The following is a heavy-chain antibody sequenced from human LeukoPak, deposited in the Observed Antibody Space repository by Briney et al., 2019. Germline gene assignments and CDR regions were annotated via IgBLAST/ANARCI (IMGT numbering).Heavy chain of an antibody. CDR2: MNPNSGNT. CDR1: GYTFTSYD. CDR3: ARGRNILVGATKRTYYYYMDV. D-gene: IGHD1-26*01. Sequence: ASVKVSCKASGYTFTSYDINWVRQATGQGLEWMGWMNPNSGNTGYAQEFQGRVTMTRNTSISTAYMELSSLRSEDTAVYYCARGRNILVGATKRTYYYYMDVWGKGTTVT. V-gene: IGHV1-8*01. J-gene: IGHJ6*03.